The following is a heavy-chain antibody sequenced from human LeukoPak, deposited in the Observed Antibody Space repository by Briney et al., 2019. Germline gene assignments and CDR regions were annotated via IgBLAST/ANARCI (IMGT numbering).Heavy chain of an antibody. CDR3: AKGGVGATDFDY. CDR1: GFTFSSYG. D-gene: IGHD1-26*01. CDR2: ISYDGSNK. Sequence: GGSLRLSCAASGFTFSSYGMHWVRQAPGKGLEWVAVISYDGSNKYYADSVKGRFTISRDNSKNTLYLQMNSLRAEDTAVYYCAKGGVGATDFDYWGQGALVTVSS. V-gene: IGHV3-30*18. J-gene: IGHJ4*02.